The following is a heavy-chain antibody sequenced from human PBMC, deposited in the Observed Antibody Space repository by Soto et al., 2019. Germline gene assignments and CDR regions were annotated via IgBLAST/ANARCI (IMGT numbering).Heavy chain of an antibody. J-gene: IGHJ6*03. CDR1: GGSFSGYY. V-gene: IGHV4-34*01. Sequence: QVQLQQWGAGLLKPSETLSLTCAVYGGSFSGYYWSWIRQPPGKGLEWIGAINHSGSTNYNPSLKSRVTISIDTSKNQFSLKLSSVTAADTAVYYCARQRAPYCSSTSCYPVAPYYYYYMDVWGKGTTVTVSS. D-gene: IGHD2-2*01. CDR3: ARQRAPYCSSTSCYPVAPYYYYYMDV. CDR2: INHSGST.